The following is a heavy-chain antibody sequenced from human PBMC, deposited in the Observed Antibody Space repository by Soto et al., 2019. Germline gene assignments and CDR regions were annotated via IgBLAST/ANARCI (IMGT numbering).Heavy chain of an antibody. D-gene: IGHD2-8*01. CDR2: INSDGSDT. CDR1: RFTFSSYW. V-gene: IGHV3-74*01. Sequence: GGSLRLSCAASRFTFSSYWMHWVRQAPGEGLVWVSRINSDGSDTGYADSVKGRFTISRDNAKNTLYLQMSSLRAEDTAVYFCAREGMGFSNWFDPSGQGTLVTVSS. J-gene: IGHJ5*02. CDR3: AREGMGFSNWFDP.